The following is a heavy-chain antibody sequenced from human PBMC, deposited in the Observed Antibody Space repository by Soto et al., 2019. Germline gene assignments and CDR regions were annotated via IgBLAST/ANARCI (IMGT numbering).Heavy chain of an antibody. CDR3: AREKRANGYFDY. V-gene: IGHV3-7*01. D-gene: IGHD6-25*01. Sequence: EVQLVESGGGLVQTGGSLRLSCAASGFTFSAYWMSWVLQAPGKGLEWVANIKQAGSEKYYVDSVNGRFIISRDDAKNSLFLQVNRLRVEDTAVYYCAREKRANGYFDYWGQGTLVTVSS. J-gene: IGHJ4*02. CDR2: IKQAGSEK. CDR1: GFTFSAYW.